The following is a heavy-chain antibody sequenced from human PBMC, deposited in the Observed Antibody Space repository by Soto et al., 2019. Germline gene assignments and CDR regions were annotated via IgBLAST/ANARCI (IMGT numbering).Heavy chain of an antibody. Sequence: QVQLQESGPGLVKPSQTLSLTCTVSGGSISTGGYYWTWIRQHPGKGLEWIGYIYYSGSTYYNPSLKIRVTISVDTSKNQFSLKLSSVTAADTAVYYCARGLSVNLFDNWGQGTLVTVSA. V-gene: IGHV4-31*03. CDR2: IYYSGST. CDR1: GGSISTGGYY. D-gene: IGHD4-17*01. J-gene: IGHJ4*02. CDR3: ARGLSVNLFDN.